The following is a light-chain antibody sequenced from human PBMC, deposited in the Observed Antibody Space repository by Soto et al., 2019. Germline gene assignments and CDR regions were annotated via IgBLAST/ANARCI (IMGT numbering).Light chain of an antibody. CDR2: GAS. J-gene: IGKJ1*01. CDR1: QNVRTF. CDR3: QQHSHWPPWT. V-gene: IGKV3-11*01. Sequence: EVVLTQSPATLSLSPGERATLSCRASQNVRTFLDWYQQKPGQAPRLLIYGASNRATGIPARFSGSGSGTDFTLTISSLEPEDLAVYYCQQHSHWPPWTFGQGTKV.